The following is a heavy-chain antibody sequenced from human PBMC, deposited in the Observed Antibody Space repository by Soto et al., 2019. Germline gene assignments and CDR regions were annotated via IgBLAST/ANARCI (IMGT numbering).Heavy chain of an antibody. D-gene: IGHD1-20*01. J-gene: IGHJ6*02. CDR1: GFTFSGYA. CDR3: LTVGYYGMDV. CDR2: ISYDGSNK. Sequence: QVQLVESGGGVVQPGRSLRLSCAASGFTFSGYAMHWVRQAPGKGLEWVAVISYDGSNKYYADSVKGRFTISRDNSKNTLYLQMNSLRAEDTAVYYCLTVGYYGMDVWGQGTTVTVSS. V-gene: IGHV3-30-3*01.